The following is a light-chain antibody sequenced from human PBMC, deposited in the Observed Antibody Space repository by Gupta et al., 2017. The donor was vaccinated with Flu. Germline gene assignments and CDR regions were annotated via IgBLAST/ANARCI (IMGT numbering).Light chain of an antibody. Sequence: QSALTPPASVSGSPGQSITISCTGTNSDVGRYNYVSWYQHHPGKTPKLVIFEVNNRPSGVSNRFSGSKSGNTASLTISGLQPEDEADYYCCSFGYTRAFGGGTKLTVL. CDR3: CSFGYTRA. CDR2: EVN. J-gene: IGLJ2*01. CDR1: NSDVGRYNY. V-gene: IGLV2-14*01.